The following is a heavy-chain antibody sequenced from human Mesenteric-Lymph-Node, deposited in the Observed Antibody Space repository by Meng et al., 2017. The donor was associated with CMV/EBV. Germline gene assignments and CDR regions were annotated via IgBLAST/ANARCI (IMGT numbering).Heavy chain of an antibody. CDR1: GYSFTSYW. J-gene: IGHJ3*02. V-gene: IGHV5-51*01. Sequence: GESLKISCKGSGYSFTSYWIGWVRQMPGKGLEWMGIIYPGDSDTRYSPSFQGQVTISADKSISTAYLQWSSLKASDTAMHYCARGATVTTTPVGDAFDIWGQGTMVTVSS. CDR3: ARGATVTTTPVGDAFDI. D-gene: IGHD4-17*01. CDR2: IYPGDSDT.